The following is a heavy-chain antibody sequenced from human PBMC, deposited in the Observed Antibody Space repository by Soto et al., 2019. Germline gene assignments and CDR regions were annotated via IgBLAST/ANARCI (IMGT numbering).Heavy chain of an antibody. Sequence: SQTLSLTSPVSGGSISSSSYYWGWIRQPPGKGREWIGSIYYSGSTYYNPSLKSRVTISVDTSKSQFSLKLSSVTAADTAVYYCARHDRIAAAGTDWFDPWGQGTLVTVSS. V-gene: IGHV4-39*01. J-gene: IGHJ5*02. CDR1: GGSISSSSYY. CDR2: IYYSGST. D-gene: IGHD6-13*01. CDR3: ARHDRIAAAGTDWFDP.